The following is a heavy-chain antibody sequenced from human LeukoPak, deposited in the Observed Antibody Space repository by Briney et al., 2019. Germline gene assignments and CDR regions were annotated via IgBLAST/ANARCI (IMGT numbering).Heavy chain of an antibody. J-gene: IGHJ4*02. V-gene: IGHV1-18*01. Sequence: GASVKVSCKASGYTFTSYGISWVRQAPGQGLEWMGWIGAYNGNTSYAQKLQGRVTMTTDTSTSTAYMELRSLRSDDTAVYYCARDVAAAGNFDYWGQGTLVTVSS. D-gene: IGHD6-13*01. CDR2: IGAYNGNT. CDR1: GYTFTSYG. CDR3: ARDVAAAGNFDY.